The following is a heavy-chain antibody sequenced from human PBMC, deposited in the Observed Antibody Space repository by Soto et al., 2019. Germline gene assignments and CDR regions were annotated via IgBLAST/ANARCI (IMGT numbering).Heavy chain of an antibody. V-gene: IGHV1-69*13. CDR2: IIPIFGTA. D-gene: IGHD1-26*01. CDR1: GGTFSSYA. CDR3: ARDPRSLYYYYGMDV. J-gene: IGHJ6*02. Sequence: SVKVSCKASGGTFSSYAISWVRQAPGQGLEWMGGIIPIFGTANYAQKFQGRVTITADESTSTAYMELSSLRSEDTAVYYCARDPRSLYYYYGMDVWGQGTKVTVSS.